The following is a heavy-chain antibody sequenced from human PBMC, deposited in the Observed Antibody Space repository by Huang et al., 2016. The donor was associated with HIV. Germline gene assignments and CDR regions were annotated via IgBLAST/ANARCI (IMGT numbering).Heavy chain of an antibody. CDR3: ATTAFDY. J-gene: IGHJ4*02. Sequence: QVPLVQSGAEVRRPGSVVQSSCKTFGYTFAQYPMHWVRQAPGQGLEWVGWINTGNGSTRYSPKWQGRITISRETSASAGVMELTGLTYKDTGVYYCATTAFDYWGQGTLVTVSP. CDR1: GYTFAQYP. CDR2: INTGNGST. V-gene: IGHV1-3*04.